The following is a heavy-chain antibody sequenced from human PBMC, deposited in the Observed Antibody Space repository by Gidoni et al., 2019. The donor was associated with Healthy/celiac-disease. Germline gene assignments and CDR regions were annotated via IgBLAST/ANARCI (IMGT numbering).Heavy chain of an antibody. V-gene: IGHV4-34*01. CDR3: ARGKPFLRWSNSVGFDY. CDR2: INHSGST. J-gene: IGHJ4*02. Sequence: QVQLQQWGAGLLKPSETLSLTCAVSGGSFSGYYWSWIRQPPGKGLEWIGEINHSGSTNYNPSLKNRVTISVDTSKNQFSLKLSSVTAADTAVYYCARGKPFLRWSNSVGFDYWGQGTLVTVSS. D-gene: IGHD4-17*01. CDR1: GGSFSGYY.